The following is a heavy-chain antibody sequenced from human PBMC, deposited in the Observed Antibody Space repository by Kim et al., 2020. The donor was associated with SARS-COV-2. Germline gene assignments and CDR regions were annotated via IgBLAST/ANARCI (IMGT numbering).Heavy chain of an antibody. CDR2: REQ. Sequence: REQYYVDSLKGRFTITKDNVKNSLYLQMNSLRVEDTAVYFCARASKGMDVWGQGTTVTVSS. J-gene: IGHJ6*02. V-gene: IGHV3-7*01. CDR3: ARASKGMDV.